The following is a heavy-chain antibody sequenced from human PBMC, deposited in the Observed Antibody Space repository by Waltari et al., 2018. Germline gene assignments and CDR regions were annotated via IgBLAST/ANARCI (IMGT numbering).Heavy chain of an antibody. CDR2: VIPTFGTT. CDR1: GDILNSYA. V-gene: IGHV1-69*14. CDR3: TSNTYYVPDY. D-gene: IGHD1-26*01. Sequence: QVHLVQSGPEVKKPGSSVRVSCQASGDILNSYASAWVRQAPGQGLEWMGRVIPTFGTTNYAQNFQGRLKITSDTSTTSVTMELSGLKFDDTGIYYCTSNTYYVPDYWGQGTVVNV. J-gene: IGHJ4*02.